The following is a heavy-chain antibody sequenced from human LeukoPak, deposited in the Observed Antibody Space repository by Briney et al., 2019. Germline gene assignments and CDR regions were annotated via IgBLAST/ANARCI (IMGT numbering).Heavy chain of an antibody. CDR3: AGKVGVPTLYYGMDA. CDR2: ISGSGGST. Sequence: GGSLRLSCAVSGFTFSSYAMNWVRQAPGKGLEWVSVISGSGGSTYHADSVKGRFTISRDNSRNTVYLEMNSLRAEDSAVYSCAGKVGVPTLYYGMDAWGQGTTVTVSS. CDR1: GFTFSSYA. V-gene: IGHV3-23*01. J-gene: IGHJ6*02. D-gene: IGHD1-26*01.